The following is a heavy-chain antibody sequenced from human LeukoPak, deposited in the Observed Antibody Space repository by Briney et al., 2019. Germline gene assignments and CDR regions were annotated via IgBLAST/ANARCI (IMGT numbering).Heavy chain of an antibody. CDR3: ARPYYYDSRIDP. V-gene: IGHV4-31*03. CDR2: IYYSGTT. CDR1: GGSISSGAYY. D-gene: IGHD3-22*01. Sequence: NPSETLSLTCTVSGGSISSGAYYWSWIRQHPGKGLEWIGYIYYSGTTYDNPSLKSRVTISVDTSKNQFSLKLSSVTAADTAVYYCARPYYYDSRIDPWGQGILVTVFS. J-gene: IGHJ5*02.